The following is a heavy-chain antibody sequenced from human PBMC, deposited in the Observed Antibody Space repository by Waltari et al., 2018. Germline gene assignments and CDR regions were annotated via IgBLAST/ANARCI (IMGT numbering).Heavy chain of an antibody. D-gene: IGHD6-13*01. CDR3: AREEQQLVLDY. Sequence: LVESGGGLVQPGGSRRLSRAAYGFTFRSDWMSWVRQAPGKGLECVANIKQDGSEKYYVDSVKGRFTISRDNAKNSLYLQMNSLRAEDMAVYYCAREEQQLVLDYWGQGTLVTVSS. J-gene: IGHJ4*02. V-gene: IGHV3-7*01. CDR2: IKQDGSEK. CDR1: GFTFRSDW.